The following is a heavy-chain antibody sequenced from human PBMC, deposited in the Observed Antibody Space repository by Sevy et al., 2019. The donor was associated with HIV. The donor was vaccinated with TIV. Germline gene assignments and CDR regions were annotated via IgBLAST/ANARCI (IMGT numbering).Heavy chain of an antibody. V-gene: IGHV5-51*01. D-gene: IGHD3-22*01. Sequence: GESLKISCKGSGYSFTSHWNGWVRHMPGKGLEWMGIIYPDDSDTRYSPSFQGQVTFSADKSISTAYLQGSSLKASDTAMYYCATSRSGYFDSSGYYIYWGQGTLVTVSS. CDR2: IYPDDSDT. CDR1: GYSFTSHW. J-gene: IGHJ4*02. CDR3: ATSRSGYFDSSGYYIY.